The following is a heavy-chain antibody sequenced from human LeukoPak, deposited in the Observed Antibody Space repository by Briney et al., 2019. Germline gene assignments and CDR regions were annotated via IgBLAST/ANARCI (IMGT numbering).Heavy chain of an antibody. Sequence: PEGSLRLSCAASGFTFDDYAMHWVRQAPGKGLEWVSGISWNSGSIGYADSVKGRFTISRDNSKNTLYLQMNSLRAEDTSVYYCAREDGRIDDALDYWGQGTLVTVSS. CDR1: GFTFDDYA. V-gene: IGHV3-9*01. CDR3: AREDGRIDDALDY. CDR2: ISWNSGSI. D-gene: IGHD5-24*01. J-gene: IGHJ4*02.